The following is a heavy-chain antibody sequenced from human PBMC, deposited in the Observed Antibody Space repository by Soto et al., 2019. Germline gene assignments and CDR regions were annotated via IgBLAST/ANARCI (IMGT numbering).Heavy chain of an antibody. J-gene: IGHJ4*02. CDR3: ARRWGYAIDY. D-gene: IGHD2-8*01. Sequence: QVQLQESGPGLVKPSETLSLTCTVSGGSISSYYWSWIRQPPGKGLEWIGYIYYSGSTNYNPSLKSRVHISVDTSKNQFSLKLSSVTAADTGVYYCARRWGYAIDYWGQGTLVTVSS. CDR2: IYYSGST. V-gene: IGHV4-59*08. CDR1: GGSISSYY.